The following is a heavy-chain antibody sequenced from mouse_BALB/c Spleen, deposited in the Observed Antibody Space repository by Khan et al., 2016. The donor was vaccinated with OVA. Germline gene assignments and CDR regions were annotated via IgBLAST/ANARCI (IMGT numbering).Heavy chain of an antibody. CDR3: ARKYYYDYDPFPY. CDR1: GYSITSEYA. J-gene: IGHJ3*01. CDR2: INYSGNN. D-gene: IGHD2-4*01. V-gene: IGHV3-2*02. Sequence: VQLQESGPGLVKPSQSLSLTCTVTGYSITSEYAWNWIRQFPGNKLEWMGYINYSGNNRFNPSLSSRISITRDTSKNQFILKLNSVTTEDTATYYCARKYYYDYDPFPYWGQGTLVTVSA.